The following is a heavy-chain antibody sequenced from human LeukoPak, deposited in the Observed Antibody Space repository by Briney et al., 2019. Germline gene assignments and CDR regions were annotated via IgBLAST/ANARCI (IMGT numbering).Heavy chain of an antibody. CDR1: GGSIRSYY. CDR3: ARVYYSNSYDYWYFDL. V-gene: IGHV4-59*01. D-gene: IGHD6-13*01. J-gene: IGHJ2*01. CDR2: IYYSGST. Sequence: PSETLSLTCTVSGGSIRSYYWSWIRQPPGKGLEWIAYIYYSGSTNYNPSLKSRVTISVDTSKNQFSLKLSSVTAADTAVYYCARVYYSNSYDYWYFDLWGRGTLVTVSS.